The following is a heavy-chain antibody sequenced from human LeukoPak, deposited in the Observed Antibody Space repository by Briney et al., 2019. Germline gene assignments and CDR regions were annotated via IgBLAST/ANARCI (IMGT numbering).Heavy chain of an antibody. J-gene: IGHJ3*02. Sequence: GGSLRLSCAASGFTVSSNYMSWVRQAPGKGLEWVSVIYSGGSTYYADSVKGRFTISRDNSKSTLYLQMNSLRAEDTAVYYCARDPCSGGSCHDAFDIWGQGTMVTVSS. D-gene: IGHD2-15*01. CDR2: IYSGGST. V-gene: IGHV3-66*01. CDR1: GFTVSSNY. CDR3: ARDPCSGGSCHDAFDI.